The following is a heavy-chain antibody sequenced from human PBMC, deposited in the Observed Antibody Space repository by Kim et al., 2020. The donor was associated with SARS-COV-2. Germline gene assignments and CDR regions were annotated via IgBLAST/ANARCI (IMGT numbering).Heavy chain of an antibody. CDR3: ARAKGHGRIVLVLGEFDY. V-gene: IGHV4-31*02. D-gene: IGHD2-8*02. J-gene: IGHJ4*02. Sequence: KTRVTISVDTSKNPFSLKLSSVTAADTAVYYCARAKGHGRIVLVLGEFDYWGQGTLVTVSS.